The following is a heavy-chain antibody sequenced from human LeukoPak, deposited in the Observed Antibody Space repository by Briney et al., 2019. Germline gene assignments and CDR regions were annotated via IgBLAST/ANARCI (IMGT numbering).Heavy chain of an antibody. V-gene: IGHV4-59*01. J-gene: IGHJ4*02. Sequence: SETLSLTCTVPGVSISSYYWSWIRQPPGKGLEWIGYIYYSGSTNYNPSLKSRVTISVDTSKNQFSLKLSSVTAADTAVYYCATYDLVGAMNYWGQGTLVTVSS. CDR2: IYYSGST. CDR1: GVSISSYY. D-gene: IGHD1-26*01. CDR3: ATYDLVGAMNY.